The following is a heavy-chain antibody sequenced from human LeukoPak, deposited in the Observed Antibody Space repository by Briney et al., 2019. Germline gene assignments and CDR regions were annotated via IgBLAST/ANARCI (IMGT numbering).Heavy chain of an antibody. D-gene: IGHD4-17*01. CDR2: MSYDGSNE. CDR1: GFTFTSYG. J-gene: IGHJ4*02. CDR3: AKGRTRLTTTPFGY. V-gene: IGHV3-30*18. Sequence: GRSLRLSCAVSGFTFTSYGMHWVRQAPGKGLEWVAFMSYDGSNEYYADSVEGRFTMSRDNSENTLHLQMNSLRVEDTAVYYCAKGRTRLTTTPFGYWGQGTLVTVSS.